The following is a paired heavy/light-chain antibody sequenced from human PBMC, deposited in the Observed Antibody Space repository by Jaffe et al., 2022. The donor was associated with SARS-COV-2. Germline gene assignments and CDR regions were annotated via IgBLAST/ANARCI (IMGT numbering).Heavy chain of an antibody. D-gene: IGHD3-10*01. V-gene: IGHV2-5*02. CDR2: IYWDDDK. CDR1: GLSVSTRGVG. J-gene: IGHJ4*02. CDR3: AHSPYNSGKYRHFDS. Sequence: QITLKESGPTLVKPTQTLTLTCTLSGLSVSTRGVGVGWIRQPPGKALEWLALIYWDDDKRYSPSLKSRLTITKDASKNQVVFTMTNMDPVDTATYYCAHSPYNSGKYRHFDSWGQGTLVTVSS.
Light chain of an antibody. J-gene: IGLJ3*02. CDR2: EVT. CDR1: SSDIGSFNH. Sequence: QSALTQPPSVSGSPGQSVTISCTGTSSDIGSFNHVSWYQQSPGTAPKLIIHEVTTRPSGVPDRFSGSKSGNTASLTISGLQAEDEADYYCTSYTSTRTWVFGGGTKLTVL. CDR3: TSYTSTRTWV. V-gene: IGLV2-18*02.